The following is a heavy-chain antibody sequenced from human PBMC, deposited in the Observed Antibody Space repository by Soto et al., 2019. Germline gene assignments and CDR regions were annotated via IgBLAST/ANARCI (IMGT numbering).Heavy chain of an antibody. CDR2: MFYGVST. J-gene: IGHJ4*02. D-gene: IGHD3-3*02. V-gene: IGHV4-39*01. Sequence: SETLSLTCTVSGSSMNSSGYYWGWISQPPGKGLEWIGSMFYGVSTYYNPSPKSRVTVSVDTSKNQFSLNLRSVTAADTAVYYCARLPSRHLVDYWGQGTLVTVSS. CDR3: ARLPSRHLVDY. CDR1: GSSMNSSGYY.